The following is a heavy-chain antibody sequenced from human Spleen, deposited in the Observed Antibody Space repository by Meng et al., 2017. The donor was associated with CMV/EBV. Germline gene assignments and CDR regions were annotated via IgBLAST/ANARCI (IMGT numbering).Heavy chain of an antibody. CDR2: ISWNSGNI. Sequence: SLKISCVASGFSFDDYGMHWVRQAPGKGLEWVSGISWNSGNIGYADSVRGRFTISRDNAKNSLYLQMNSLRAEDTAVYYCARETSIAAAGLYYYGMDVWGQGTTVTVSS. V-gene: IGHV3-9*01. CDR1: GFSFDDYG. CDR3: ARETSIAAAGLYYYGMDV. D-gene: IGHD6-13*01. J-gene: IGHJ6*02.